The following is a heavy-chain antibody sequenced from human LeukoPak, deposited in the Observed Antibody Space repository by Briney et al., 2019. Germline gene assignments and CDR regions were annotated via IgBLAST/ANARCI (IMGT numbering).Heavy chain of an antibody. V-gene: IGHV3-74*01. Sequence: PGGSLRLSCAASGFTFSSHRMYWVRQAPGKGLVWVSRISSDGRSIAYTDSVRGRFTISRDNAKNTLYLQMNSLRVEDTAVYYCAREGAALDYWGQGTLVSVSS. J-gene: IGHJ4*02. D-gene: IGHD6-6*01. CDR3: AREGAALDY. CDR2: ISSDGRSI. CDR1: GFTFSSHR.